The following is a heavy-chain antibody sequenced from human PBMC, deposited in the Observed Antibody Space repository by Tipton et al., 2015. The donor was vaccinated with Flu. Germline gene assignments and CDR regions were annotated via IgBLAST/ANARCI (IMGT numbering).Heavy chain of an antibody. V-gene: IGHV4-38-2*02. CDR2: VYHGGTT. J-gene: IGHJ4*02. Sequence: TLSLTCTVSGYSISSRYYWGWIRQPPGKGLEWIGCVYHGGTTYYNPSLKSQVAISLDTFKNQFSLKLTSVTAADTALYYCATTTYYYGSGSHDYWGQGTLVTVSS. CDR3: ATTTYYYGSGSHDY. CDR1: GYSISSRYY. D-gene: IGHD3-10*01.